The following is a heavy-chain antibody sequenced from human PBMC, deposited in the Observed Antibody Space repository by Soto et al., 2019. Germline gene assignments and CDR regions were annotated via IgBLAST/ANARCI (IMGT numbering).Heavy chain of an antibody. D-gene: IGHD1-26*01. CDR3: ASVTWDNWFDP. J-gene: IGHJ5*02. V-gene: IGHV3-48*01. Sequence: HPGGSLRLSCAASGFTFSSYSMNWVRQAPGKGLEWVSYISSSSSTIYCADSVKGRFTISRDNAKNSLYLQMNSLRAEDTAVYYCASVTWDNWFDPWGQGTLVTVSS. CDR2: ISSSSSTI. CDR1: GFTFSSYS.